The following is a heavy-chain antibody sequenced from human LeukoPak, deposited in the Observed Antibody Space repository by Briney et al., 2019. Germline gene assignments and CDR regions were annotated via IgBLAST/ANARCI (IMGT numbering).Heavy chain of an antibody. J-gene: IGHJ5*02. CDR1: GXSISSSSDY. CDR3: ARRGPRQQLVESVHNWFDP. Sequence: PSETLSLTWTVSGXSISSSSDYWGWIRQPPGKGLECIWSIYYSGSTYYNPSLKSRVTISVDTSKNQFSLKLSSVTAADTAVYYCARRGPRQQLVESVHNWFDPWGQGTLVTVSS. V-gene: IGHV4-39*01. CDR2: IYYSGST. D-gene: IGHD6-13*01.